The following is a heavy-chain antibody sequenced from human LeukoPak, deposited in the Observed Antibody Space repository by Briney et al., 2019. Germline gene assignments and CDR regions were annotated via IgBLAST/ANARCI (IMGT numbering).Heavy chain of an antibody. CDR1: GGPISSYY. J-gene: IGHJ4*02. D-gene: IGHD3-10*01. CDR2: MSYSGST. Sequence: PSETLSLTCTVSGGPISSYYWSWIRQPPGKGLEWIGYMSYSGSTSYNPSLKSRVTISVDTSKNQFSLKLSSVSAADTAVYYCARGVMVRGVVSLDYWGQGTLVTVSS. CDR3: ARGVMVRGVVSLDY. V-gene: IGHV4-59*01.